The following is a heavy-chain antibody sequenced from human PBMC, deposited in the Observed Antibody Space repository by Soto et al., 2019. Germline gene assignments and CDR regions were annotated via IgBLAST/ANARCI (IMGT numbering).Heavy chain of an antibody. J-gene: IGHJ4*02. CDR1: GFTFCIYG. V-gene: IGHV3-23*01. D-gene: IGHD3-22*01. Sequence: GGSLRVSCAASGFTFCIYGMSWVRQAPGKGLEWVSLISGSGGSTYYADPVKGRFTISRDNSKNTLYLQISSLRAEDTAVYFCAKPPGWYYSSGYLDYWGQGTLVTVSS. CDR3: AKPPGWYYSSGYLDY. CDR2: ISGSGGST.